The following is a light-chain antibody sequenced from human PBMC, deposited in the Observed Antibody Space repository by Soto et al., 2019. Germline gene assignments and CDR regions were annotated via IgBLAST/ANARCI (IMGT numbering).Light chain of an antibody. CDR1: QSVSTY. CDR3: QQRSMWV. J-gene: IGKJ2*01. CDR2: DAS. Sequence: EIVMTQSPATLSLSPGERATLSCRASQSVSTYLAWYQQKPGQAPRLLIYDASNRATSIPARFSGTGSGTDFTLTISSLEPQDFAVYYCQQRSMWVFGQGTKLEIK. V-gene: IGKV3-11*01.